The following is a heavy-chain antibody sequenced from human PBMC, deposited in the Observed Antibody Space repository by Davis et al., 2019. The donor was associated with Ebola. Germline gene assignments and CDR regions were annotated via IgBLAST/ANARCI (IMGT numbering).Heavy chain of an antibody. CDR3: ARGGDSNYPYYYYGMDV. CDR1: GYTFTSYA. CDR2: ISAYNGNT. V-gene: IGHV1-18*01. D-gene: IGHD4-11*01. Sequence: AASVKVSCKASGYTFTSYAMNWVRQAPGQGLEWMGWISAYNGNTNYAQNLQGRVTMTTDTSTSTAYMELSRLRSDDTVVYYCARGGDSNYPYYYYGMDVWGQGTTVTVSS. J-gene: IGHJ6*02.